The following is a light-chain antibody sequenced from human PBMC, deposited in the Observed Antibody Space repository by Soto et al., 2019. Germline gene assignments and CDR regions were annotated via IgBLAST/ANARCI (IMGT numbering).Light chain of an antibody. Sequence: EIVMTQSPATLSVSPGERATLSCRASQSVSNNYLAWYQQKPGQSPRLLIFGASIRATGIPARFSGSGSGTDFTLTISSLQPEDFATYSCQQTYRTPLTFGGGTKVDIK. V-gene: IGKV3-15*01. CDR2: GAS. J-gene: IGKJ4*01. CDR3: QQTYRTPLT. CDR1: QSVSNN.